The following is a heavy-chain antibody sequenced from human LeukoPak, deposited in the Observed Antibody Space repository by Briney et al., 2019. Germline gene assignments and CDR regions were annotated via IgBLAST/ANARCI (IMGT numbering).Heavy chain of an antibody. J-gene: IGHJ4*02. CDR1: GFTFSSYA. Sequence: PGGSLRLSCAASGFTFSSYAMHWVRQAPGKGLEYVSAISTNGGSTYYANSVKGRFTISRDNSKNTLYLQMGSLRAEDMAVYYCARIDSDYWGQGTLVTVSS. V-gene: IGHV3-64*01. CDR3: ARIDSDY. CDR2: ISTNGGST.